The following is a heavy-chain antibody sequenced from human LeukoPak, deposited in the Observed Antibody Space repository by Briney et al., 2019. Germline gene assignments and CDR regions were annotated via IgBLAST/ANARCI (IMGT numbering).Heavy chain of an antibody. V-gene: IGHV3-30-3*02. CDR1: GFTFSSYA. CDR2: ISYDGSNK. Sequence: GGSLRLSCAASGFTFSSYAMHWVRQAPGKGLEWVAVISYDGSNKYYADSVKGRFTISRDNSKNTLYLQMNSLRAEDTAVYYCAKPGGALCGGDCYSYYFDSWGQGAPVTVSS. CDR3: AKPGGALCGGDCYSYYFDS. D-gene: IGHD2-21*02. J-gene: IGHJ4*02.